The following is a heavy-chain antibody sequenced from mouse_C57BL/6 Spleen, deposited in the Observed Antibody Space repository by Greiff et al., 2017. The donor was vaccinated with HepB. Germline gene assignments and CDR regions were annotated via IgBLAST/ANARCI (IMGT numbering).Heavy chain of an antibody. D-gene: IGHD1-1*01. V-gene: IGHV1-55*01. J-gene: IGHJ2*01. CDR3: ARGLLRSYYFDY. CDR1: GYTFTSYW. CDR2: IYPGSGST. Sequence: QVHVKQPGAELVKPGASVKMSCKASGYTFTSYWITWVKQRPGQGLEWIGDIYPGSGSTNYNEKFKSKATLTVDTSSSTAYMQLSSLTSEDSAVYYCARGLLRSYYFDYWGQGTTLTVSS.